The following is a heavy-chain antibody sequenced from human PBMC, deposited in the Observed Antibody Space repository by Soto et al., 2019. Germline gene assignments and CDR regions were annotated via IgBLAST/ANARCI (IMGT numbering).Heavy chain of an antibody. CDR3: VAQKYSSSLGDY. CDR2: IRSKANSYAT. J-gene: IGHJ4*02. CDR1: GFTFSGSA. Sequence: EVQLVESGGGLVQPGGSLKLSCAASGFTFSGSAMHWVRQASEKGLEWVGRIRSKANSYATAYAASVKGRFTISRDDSKNTAYLQMNSLKTEDTAVYYCVAQKYSSSLGDYWGQGTLVTVSS. D-gene: IGHD6-6*01. V-gene: IGHV3-73*02.